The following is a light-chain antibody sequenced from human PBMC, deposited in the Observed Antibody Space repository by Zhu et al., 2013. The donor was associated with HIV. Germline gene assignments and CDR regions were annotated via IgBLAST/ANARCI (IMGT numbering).Light chain of an antibody. V-gene: IGKV1-5*01. Sequence: DIQMTQSPSTLSASVGDRVTITCRASQSISSWLAWYQQKPGKGPKLLIYDASSLESGVPSRFSGSGSGTEFTLTISSLQPDDFATYYCQQYNSYSKTFGQGTKVEIK. CDR2: DAS. CDR3: QQYNSYSKT. CDR1: QSISSW. J-gene: IGKJ1*01.